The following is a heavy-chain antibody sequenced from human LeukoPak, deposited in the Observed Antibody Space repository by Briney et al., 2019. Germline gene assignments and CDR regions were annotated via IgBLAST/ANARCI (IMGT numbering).Heavy chain of an antibody. CDR1: GGSISTYY. V-gene: IGHV4-59*06. J-gene: IGHJ4*02. CDR2: IYYSGST. D-gene: IGHD3-22*01. CDR3: ARSVHDSSGYYYPVYFDY. Sequence: SETLSLTCTVSGGSISTYYWSWIRQHPGKGLEWIGYIYYSGSTYYNPSLKSRVTISVDTSKNQFSLKLSSVTAADTAVYYCARSVHDSSGYYYPVYFDYWGQGTLVTVSS.